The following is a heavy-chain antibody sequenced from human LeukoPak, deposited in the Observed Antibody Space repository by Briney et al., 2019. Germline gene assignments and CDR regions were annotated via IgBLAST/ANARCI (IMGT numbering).Heavy chain of an antibody. V-gene: IGHV4-61*02. CDR2: IYTSGST. J-gene: IGHJ6*03. D-gene: IGHD6-6*01. Sequence: SETLSLTCTVSGGSISSGSYYWSWIRQPAGKGLEWIGRIYTSGSTNYNPSLKSRVTISVDTSKNQFSLKLSSVTAADTAVYYCASDSRGPSSSSSYYYYYMDVWGKGTTVTVSS. CDR3: ASDSRGPSSSSSYYYYYMDV. CDR1: GGSISSGSYY.